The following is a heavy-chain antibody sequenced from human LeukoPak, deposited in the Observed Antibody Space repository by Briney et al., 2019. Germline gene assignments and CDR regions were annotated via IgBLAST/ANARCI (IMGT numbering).Heavy chain of an antibody. CDR3: ARDSPGYSSSWYEY. V-gene: IGHV1-18*01. CDR1: GYTFTSYG. D-gene: IGHD6-13*01. Sequence: ASVKVPCKASGYTFTSYGISWVRQAPGQGREWMGWISAYNGNTNYAQKLQGRVTMTTDTSTSTAYMELRSLRADDTAVYYCARDSPGYSSSWYEYWGQGTLVTVSS. CDR2: ISAYNGNT. J-gene: IGHJ4*02.